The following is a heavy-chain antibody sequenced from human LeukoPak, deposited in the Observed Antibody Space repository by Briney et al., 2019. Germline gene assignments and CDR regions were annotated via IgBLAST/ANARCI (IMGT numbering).Heavy chain of an antibody. CDR3: AKDRGNQQLAFDY. J-gene: IGHJ4*02. CDR2: ITGNGGNT. V-gene: IGHV3-23*01. CDR1: GSTFSTS. Sequence: GGSLRLSCAASGSTFSTSMSWVRQAPGKGLEWVAGITGNGGNTYYADSVKGRCTISRDNSKNTLYLQMDSLRAEDTAVYYCAKDRGNQQLAFDYWGQGTLVTVSS. D-gene: IGHD4-23*01.